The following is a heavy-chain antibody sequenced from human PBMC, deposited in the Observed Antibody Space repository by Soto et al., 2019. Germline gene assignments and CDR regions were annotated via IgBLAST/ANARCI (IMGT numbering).Heavy chain of an antibody. CDR1: GGSISSSSYY. D-gene: IGHD6-13*01. J-gene: IGHJ6*02. Sequence: SETLSLTCTVYGGSISSSSYYWGWIRQPPGKGLEWIGSIYYSGSTYYNPSLKSRVTISVDTSKNQFSLKLSSVTAADTAVYYCARHTIAAAGKRTYYYYYYGMDVWGQVTTVPVSS. V-gene: IGHV4-39*01. CDR2: IYYSGST. CDR3: ARHTIAAAGKRTYYYYYYGMDV.